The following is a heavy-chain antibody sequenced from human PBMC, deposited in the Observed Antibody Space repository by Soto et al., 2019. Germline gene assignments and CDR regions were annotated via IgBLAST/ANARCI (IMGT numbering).Heavy chain of an antibody. CDR2: IRSKAYGGTT. CDR1: GFTFGDYA. D-gene: IGHD6-19*01. J-gene: IGHJ4*02. CDR3: TRGIGAPIGIAVARPGYFDY. Sequence: GGSLRLSCTASGFTFGDYAMSWFRQAPGKGLEWVGFIRSKAYGGTTEYAASVKGRFTISRDDSKSIAYLQMNSLKTEDTAVYYCTRGIGAPIGIAVARPGYFDYWGQGTLVTVSS. V-gene: IGHV3-49*03.